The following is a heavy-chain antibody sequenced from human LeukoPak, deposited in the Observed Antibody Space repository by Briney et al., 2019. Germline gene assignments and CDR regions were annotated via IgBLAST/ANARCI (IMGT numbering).Heavy chain of an antibody. CDR1: GFTFSSYA. D-gene: IGHD6-19*01. J-gene: IGHJ4*02. CDR2: ISGSGGST. V-gene: IGHV3-23*01. CDR3: AKPHSQWTNFDY. Sequence: PGGSLRLSCAASGFTFSSYAMSWVRQAPGKGLEWVSAISGSGGSTYYADSVKGRFTISRDNPKNTLYLQMNSLRAEDTAVYYCAKPHSQWTNFDYWGQGTLVTVSS.